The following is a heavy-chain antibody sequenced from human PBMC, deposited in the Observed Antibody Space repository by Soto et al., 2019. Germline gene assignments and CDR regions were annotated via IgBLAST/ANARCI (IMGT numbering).Heavy chain of an antibody. V-gene: IGHV3-7*03. CDR3: ARARFRGMDV. Sequence: GGSLRLSCVASGFSLTDYFMTWVRQAPGKGLEWVANIKEDGREKYYVDSVKGRFTISRDDAKDSLYLQVKSLRDEDTGVYYCARARFRGMDVWGQGTTVTVSS. J-gene: IGHJ6*02. CDR2: IKEDGREK. CDR1: GFSLTDYF. D-gene: IGHD3-10*01.